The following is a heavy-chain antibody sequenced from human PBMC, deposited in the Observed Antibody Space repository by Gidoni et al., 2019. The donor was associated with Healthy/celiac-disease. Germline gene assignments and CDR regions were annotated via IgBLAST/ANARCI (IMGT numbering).Heavy chain of an antibody. J-gene: IGHJ3*02. CDR1: GGSFSGYY. V-gene: IGHV4-34*01. CDR2: INHSGST. Sequence: QVQLQQWGAGLLKPSATLSLTCVAHGGSFSGYYRSWIRQPPGKGLEWIGEINHSGSTNYNPSLKMRVAISEDTSKNQFSLKLSSVTAADTAVYYCARLGWHDAFDIWGQGTMVTVSS. CDR3: ARLGWHDAFDI. D-gene: IGHD2-15*01.